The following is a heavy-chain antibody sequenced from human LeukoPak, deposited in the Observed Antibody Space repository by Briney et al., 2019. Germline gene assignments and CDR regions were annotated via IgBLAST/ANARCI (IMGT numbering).Heavy chain of an antibody. CDR3: ARRAGGSSFDF. D-gene: IGHD3-10*01. J-gene: IGHJ4*02. CDR2: IYWDDDK. V-gene: IGHV2-5*02. CDR1: GFSLGTREMG. Sequence: SGPTLVNPTPTLTLTCSFSGFSLGTREMGVGWIRQPPGKALEWLSIIYWDDDKRYSPSLKSRLTITKDTSKDQVVLTMSNMDPVDTATYYCARRAGGSSFDFWGPGTLVTVSS.